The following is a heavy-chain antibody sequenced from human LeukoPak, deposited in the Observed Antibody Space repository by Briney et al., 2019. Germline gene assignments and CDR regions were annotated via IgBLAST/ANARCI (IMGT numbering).Heavy chain of an antibody. Sequence: GGSLRLSCAASGFTFSRHWMYWVRQAPGKGLEWVANIKQDGSAKPYVDSVKGRFTISRDNAKNSLFLQMNSLRVEDTAVYYCARDNGWSADFWGQGTLVTVSS. CDR1: GFTFSRHW. CDR3: ARDNGWSADF. V-gene: IGHV3-7*03. D-gene: IGHD2-15*01. J-gene: IGHJ4*02. CDR2: IKQDGSAK.